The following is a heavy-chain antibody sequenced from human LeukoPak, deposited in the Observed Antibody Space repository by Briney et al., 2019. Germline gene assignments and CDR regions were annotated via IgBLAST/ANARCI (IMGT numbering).Heavy chain of an antibody. Sequence: ASVTVSCKASGYTLTGYYMHWVRQAPGQGLEWMGWINPNSGGTNYAQRFQGRVTMTRDTSISTAYMELSRLRSDDTAVYYCARDARRDYDFWSGYLDYWGQGTLVTVSS. CDR2: INPNSGGT. CDR3: ARDARRDYDFWSGYLDY. J-gene: IGHJ4*02. V-gene: IGHV1-2*02. D-gene: IGHD3-3*01. CDR1: GYTLTGYY.